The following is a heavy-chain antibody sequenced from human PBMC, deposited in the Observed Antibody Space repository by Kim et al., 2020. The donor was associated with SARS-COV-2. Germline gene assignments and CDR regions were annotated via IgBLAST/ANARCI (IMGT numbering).Heavy chain of an antibody. V-gene: IGHV4-61*02. CDR3: ASRRDSSGWYYYDY. CDR2: IYTSGST. J-gene: IGHJ4*02. Sequence: SETLSLTCTVSGGSISSGSYYWSWIRQPAGKGLEWIGRIYTSGSTNYNPSLKSRVTISVDTSKNQFSLKLSSVTAADTAVYYCASRRDSSGWYYYDYWGQGTLVTVSS. CDR1: GGSISSGSYY. D-gene: IGHD6-19*01.